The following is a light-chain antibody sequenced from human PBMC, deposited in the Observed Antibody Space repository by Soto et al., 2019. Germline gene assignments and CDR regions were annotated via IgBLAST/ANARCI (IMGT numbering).Light chain of an antibody. CDR3: CSYAGSSTWV. CDR1: SSDVGSYNL. V-gene: IGLV2-23*01. J-gene: IGLJ2*01. Sequence: QSALTQPASVSGSPGHSITISCTGTSSDVGSYNLVSWYQQHPGKAPKLMIYEGSKRPSVVSHRFSGSKSGNTASLTIAGLQAEDEADYYCCSYAGSSTWVFGGGTKLTVL. CDR2: EGS.